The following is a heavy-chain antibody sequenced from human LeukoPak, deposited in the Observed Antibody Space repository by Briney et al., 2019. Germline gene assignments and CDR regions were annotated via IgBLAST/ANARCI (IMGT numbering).Heavy chain of an antibody. CDR2: IYYSGST. J-gene: IGHJ5*02. D-gene: IGHD6-6*01. V-gene: IGHV4-30-4*01. CDR3: ARLFLVDSSSSRGGWFDP. Sequence: SQTLSLTCTVSGGSISSGDYYWSWIRQPPGKGLEWIGYIYYSGSTYYNPSLKSRVTISVDTSKNQFSLKLSSVTAADTAVYYCARLFLVDSSSSRGGWFDPWGQGTLVTVSS. CDR1: GGSISSGDYY.